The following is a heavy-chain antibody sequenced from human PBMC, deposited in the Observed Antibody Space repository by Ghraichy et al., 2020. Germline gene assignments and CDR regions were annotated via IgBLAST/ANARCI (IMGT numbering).Heavy chain of an antibody. CDR2: ISLTGGTT. J-gene: IGHJ6*02. Sequence: GGSLRLSCAASGFSVSDHPMSWVRQAPGKGLELVATISLTGGTTYYAGSVKGRFTVSRDKSKNTLFLQMKSLSADDTAVYYCAKNFGLCINVSCLVSSIGYHSYDMDVWGQGTTVSVSS. CDR1: GFSVSDHP. CDR3: AKNFGLCINVSCLVSSIGYHSYDMDV. D-gene: IGHD3-3*01. V-gene: IGHV3-23*01.